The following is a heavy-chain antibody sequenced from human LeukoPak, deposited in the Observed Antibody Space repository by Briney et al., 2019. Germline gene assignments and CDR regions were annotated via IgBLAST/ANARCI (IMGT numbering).Heavy chain of an antibody. V-gene: IGHV3-23*01. D-gene: IGHD3-9*01. CDR1: GFTFSSYA. CDR2: ISGSGGST. J-gene: IGHJ4*02. CDR3: AKVPYFDWLSYFDS. Sequence: SGGSLRLSRVASGFTFSSYAMSWVRQAPGKGLEWVSAISGSGGSTYYADSVKGRFTIPRDNSKNTLYLQMNSLRAEDTAVYYCAKVPYFDWLSYFDSWGQGTLVTVSS.